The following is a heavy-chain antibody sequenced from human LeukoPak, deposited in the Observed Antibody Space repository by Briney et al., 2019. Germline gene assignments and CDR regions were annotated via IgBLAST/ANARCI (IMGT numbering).Heavy chain of an antibody. CDR3: ARVKFRIVGAPYYFDY. J-gene: IGHJ4*02. CDR2: ISSSGSTI. CDR1: GFTFSDYY. Sequence: GGSLRLSCAASGFTFSDYYMSWIRQAPGKGLEWVSYISSSGSTIYYADSVKGRFTISRDNAKNSVYLQMNSLRAEDTAVYYCARVKFRIVGAPYYFDYWGQGTLVTVSS. V-gene: IGHV3-11*01. D-gene: IGHD1-26*01.